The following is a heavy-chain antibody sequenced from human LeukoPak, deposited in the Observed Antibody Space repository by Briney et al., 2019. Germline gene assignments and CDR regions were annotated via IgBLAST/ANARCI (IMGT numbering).Heavy chain of an antibody. V-gene: IGHV1-18*01. CDR3: ARGPSTVPTRQDF. J-gene: IGHJ4*02. CDR1: GYTFTGYG. CDR2: ISSASGHT. D-gene: IGHD2-2*01. Sequence: AASVEVSCKASGYTFTGYGISWVRQAPGQGLKWMEWISSASGHTYFAQTFQGSLTMTKDTSTTTVFMELRSLRSDDTAVYYCARGPSTVPTRQDFWGQGTLVTASS.